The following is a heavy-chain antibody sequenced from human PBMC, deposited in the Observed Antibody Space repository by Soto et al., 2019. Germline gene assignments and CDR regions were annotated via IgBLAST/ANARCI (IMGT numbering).Heavy chain of an antibody. CDR1: GFIFSDFT. Sequence: EVQLVESGGGLVKPGGSLRLSCAVSGFIFSDFTMNWVRQAPGKGLEWVASIRSSGGNSFYADSVKGRFILSSDNAKTSLDLQINSLRAEDTAVYYCAREKRHNSLGGRFGMDVWGQGTTVTVS. D-gene: IGHD1-1*01. J-gene: IGHJ6*02. CDR3: AREKRHNSLGGRFGMDV. CDR2: IRSSGGNS. V-gene: IGHV3-21*01.